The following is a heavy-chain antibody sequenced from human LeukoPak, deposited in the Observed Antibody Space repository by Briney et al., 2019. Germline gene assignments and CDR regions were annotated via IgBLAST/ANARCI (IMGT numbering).Heavy chain of an antibody. J-gene: IGHJ4*02. CDR3: ARDRLRYCSSTSCYFDY. CDR2: IKQDGSEK. Sequence: GGSLRLSCAASGFTFSSYWMSWVRQAPGKGLEWVANIKQDGSEKYYVDSVKGRFTISRDNAKNSLYLQMNSLRAEDTAVYYCARDRLRYCSSTSCYFDYWGQGTLVTVSS. D-gene: IGHD2-2*01. V-gene: IGHV3-7*04. CDR1: GFTFSSYW.